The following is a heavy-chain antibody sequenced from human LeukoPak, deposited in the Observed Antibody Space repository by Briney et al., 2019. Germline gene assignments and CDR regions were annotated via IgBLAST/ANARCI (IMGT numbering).Heavy chain of an antibody. Sequence: SETLSLTCTVSGGSISSYYWSWIRQPPGKGLEWIGYIYYSGSTNYNPSLKSRVTISVDTSKNQFSLKLSSVTAADTAVYYCARQLVEGGYYFDYWGQGTLVTVSS. D-gene: IGHD3-16*01. CDR1: GGSISSYY. CDR3: ARQLVEGGYYFDY. CDR2: IYYSGST. J-gene: IGHJ4*02. V-gene: IGHV4-59*08.